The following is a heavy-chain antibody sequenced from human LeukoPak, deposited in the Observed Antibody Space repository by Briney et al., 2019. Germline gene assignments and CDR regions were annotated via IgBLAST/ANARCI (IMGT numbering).Heavy chain of an antibody. Sequence: GGSLRLSCAASGITFSNAWMIWVRQPPGKGLEWVSSIFPSGGEIHYADSVRGRFTISRDNSKSTLSLQMNSLRAEDTAIYYCATYRQVLLPFESWGQGTLVTVSS. V-gene: IGHV3-23*01. D-gene: IGHD2-8*02. J-gene: IGHJ4*02. CDR2: IFPSGGEI. CDR1: GITFSNAW. CDR3: ATYRQVLLPFES.